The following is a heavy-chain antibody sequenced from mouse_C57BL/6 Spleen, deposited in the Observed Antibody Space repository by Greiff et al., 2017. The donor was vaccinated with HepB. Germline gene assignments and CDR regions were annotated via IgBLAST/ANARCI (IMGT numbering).Heavy chain of an antibody. CDR1: GYSITSGYD. V-gene: IGHV3-1*01. Sequence: EVKVVESGPGMVKPSQSLSLTCTVTGYSITSGYDWHWIRHFPGNKLEWMGYISYSGSTNYNPSLKSRISITHDTSKNHFFLKLNSVTTEDTATYYCARGPLTGYFDYWGQGTTLTVSS. D-gene: IGHD4-1*01. CDR2: ISYSGST. CDR3: ARGPLTGYFDY. J-gene: IGHJ2*01.